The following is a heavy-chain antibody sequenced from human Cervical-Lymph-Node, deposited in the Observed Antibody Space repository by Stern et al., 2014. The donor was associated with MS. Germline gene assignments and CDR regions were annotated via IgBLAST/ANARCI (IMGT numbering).Heavy chain of an antibody. D-gene: IGHD5-24*01. J-gene: IGHJ4*02. Sequence: QVQLAQSGAEVKKPGSSVKVSCKASGGPFSSTAINWVRQAPGQALEWMGGIIPIFGTANHAQKFQGRVTITAAAYTRPAYLELRSLRSEDTAVYYCARGKRWLQLGFDYWGQGTLVTVSS. V-gene: IGHV1-69*01. CDR1: GGPFSSTA. CDR3: ARGKRWLQLGFDY. CDR2: IIPIFGTA.